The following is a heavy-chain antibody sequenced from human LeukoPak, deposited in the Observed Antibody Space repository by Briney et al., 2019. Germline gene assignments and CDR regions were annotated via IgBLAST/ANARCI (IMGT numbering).Heavy chain of an antibody. CDR3: ARGPPRGKYYYMDV. CDR2: IGTASDT. CDR1: GFTFSSFD. Sequence: GGSLGLSCAASGFTFSSFDMHWVRQPTGQGLEWVSTIGTASDTYYPGSVEGRFTLSRDNAKNSLYLQMNSLTAGDTAVYYCARGPPRGKYYYMDVWGEGTTVTVSS. D-gene: IGHD1-1*01. J-gene: IGHJ6*03. V-gene: IGHV3-13*01.